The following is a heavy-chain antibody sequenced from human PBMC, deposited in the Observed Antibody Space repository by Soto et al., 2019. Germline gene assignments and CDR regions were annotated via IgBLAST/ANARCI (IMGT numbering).Heavy chain of an antibody. CDR1: GFTFSSYG. CDR2: IWYDGSNK. V-gene: IGHV3-33*01. CDR3: VRRTDY. J-gene: IGHJ4*02. Sequence: GGSLRLSCAASGFTFSSYGMHWVRQAPGKGLEWVAVIWYDGSNKYYADSVKGRFTISRDNAKNTLSLQMNRLRAEDTAVYYYVRRTDYWGQGALVTVSS.